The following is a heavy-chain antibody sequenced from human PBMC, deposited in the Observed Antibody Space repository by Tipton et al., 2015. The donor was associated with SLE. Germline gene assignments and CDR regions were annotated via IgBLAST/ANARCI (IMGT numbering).Heavy chain of an antibody. CDR2: ISSSSSYI. Sequence: SLRLSCTDSAFTLSNYEMNWVRQAPGKGLEWVSSISSSSSYIYYADSVKGRFTVSRDNAKNSLYLQMNSLRPEDTAVYYCVRDRGETPGPIGGVCLDSWGQGTLVTVSS. V-gene: IGHV3-21*01. D-gene: IGHD3-16*01. CDR1: AFTLSNYE. J-gene: IGHJ4*02. CDR3: VRDRGETPGPIGGVCLDS.